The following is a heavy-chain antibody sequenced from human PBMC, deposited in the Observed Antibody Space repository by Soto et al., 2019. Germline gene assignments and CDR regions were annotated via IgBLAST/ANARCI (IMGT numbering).Heavy chain of an antibody. J-gene: IGHJ5*02. V-gene: IGHV4-39*01. CDR1: GGSINDDTYY. D-gene: IGHD1-1*01. CDR2: IYYSGTS. Sequence: QLQLQESGPGLVKPSETLSLTCTVSGGSINDDTYYWGWIRQPPGKGLEWIGSIYYSGTSSYNPSPGGRVTMPFTTSKKRFSLSRRSGTAPDTAVYYWRRLHCHSPNCTPPDPWGQGTLSSSPQ. CDR3: RRLHCHSPNCTPPDP.